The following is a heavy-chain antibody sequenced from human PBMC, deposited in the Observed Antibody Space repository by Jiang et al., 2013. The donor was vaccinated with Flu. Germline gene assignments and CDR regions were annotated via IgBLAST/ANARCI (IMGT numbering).Heavy chain of an antibody. CDR3: ALYCSSTSCYPVVVY. CDR1: GYSFTSYW. J-gene: IGHJ4*02. D-gene: IGHD2-2*01. Sequence: GAEVKKPGESLKISCKGSGYSFTSYWIGWVRQMPGKGLEWMGIIYPGDSDTRYSPSFQGQVTISADKSISTAYLQWSSLKASDTAMYYCALYCSSTSCYPVVVYWGQGTLVTVSS. V-gene: IGHV5-51*03. CDR2: IYPGDSDT.